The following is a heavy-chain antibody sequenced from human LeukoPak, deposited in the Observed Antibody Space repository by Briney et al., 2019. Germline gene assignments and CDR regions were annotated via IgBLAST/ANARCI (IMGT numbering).Heavy chain of an antibody. CDR2: IYYSGGT. CDR3: ARQLRSASDPKINWFDP. J-gene: IGHJ5*02. CDR1: GGSISSTGYY. V-gene: IGHV4-39*01. D-gene: IGHD6-19*01. Sequence: SETLSLTCTVSGGSISSTGYYWGWIRQSPGKGLEWIGSIYYSGGTYYNPSLKSRVTISVDTSKNQFSLGLSSVTAADTAVYYCARQLRSASDPKINWFDPWGQGTLVSVSS.